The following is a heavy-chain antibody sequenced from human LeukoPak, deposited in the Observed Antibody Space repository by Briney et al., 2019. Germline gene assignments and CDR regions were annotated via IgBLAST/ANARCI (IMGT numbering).Heavy chain of an antibody. D-gene: IGHD3-3*01. J-gene: IGHJ5*02. CDR3: ARTPYYDFWSGYYSASFDP. CDR1: GYTFTGYY. CDR2: INPNSGGT. Sequence: ASVKVSCKASGYTFTGYYMHWVRQAPGQGLEWMGWINPNSGGTNYEQKFQGRVTTTRDTSISTAYMELSRLRSDDTAVYYCARTPYYDFWSGYYSASFDPWGQGTLVTVSS. V-gene: IGHV1-2*02.